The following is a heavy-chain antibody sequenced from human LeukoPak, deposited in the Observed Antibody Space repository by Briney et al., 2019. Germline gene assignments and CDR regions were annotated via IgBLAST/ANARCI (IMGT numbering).Heavy chain of an antibody. Sequence: GGSLRLSCAASGFTFDDYAMHWVRQAPGKGLEWVSLISWDGGSTSYADSVKGRFTISRDNSKNTLYLQMNSLRFEDTAVYYCAKDEAVTGRPRGLDYWGQGTLVTVSS. J-gene: IGHJ4*02. CDR1: GFTFDDYA. V-gene: IGHV3-43D*03. D-gene: IGHD2/OR15-2a*01. CDR2: ISWDGGST. CDR3: AKDEAVTGRPRGLDY.